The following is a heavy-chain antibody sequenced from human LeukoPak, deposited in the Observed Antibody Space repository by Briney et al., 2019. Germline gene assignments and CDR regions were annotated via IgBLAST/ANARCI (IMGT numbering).Heavy chain of an antibody. CDR2: ISGSGGST. CDR3: AKVRGSFSPVGTSCSDY. D-gene: IGHD2-2*01. CDR1: GFTFSSYA. V-gene: IGHV3-23*01. J-gene: IGHJ4*02. Sequence: GGSLRLSCAASGFTFSSYAMSWVRQAPGKGLEWVSAISGSGGSTYYADSAKGRFAISRDNSKNTLYLQVNSLRAEDTAVYYCAKVRGSFSPVGTSCSDYWGQGTLVTVSS.